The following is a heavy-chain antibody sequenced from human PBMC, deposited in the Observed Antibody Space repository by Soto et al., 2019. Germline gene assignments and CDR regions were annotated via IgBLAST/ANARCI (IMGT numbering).Heavy chain of an antibody. CDR1: GSPFTHYS. CDR2: INPAGTLT. CDR3: TSAQFGFRDT. Sequence: PGVTLRLSWATSGSPFTHYSVQGVSQTPSQGIVWVSRINPAGTLTNYADSVEGRFTISRDNADSALFLQMNSLSAEDTAIYSCTSAQFGFRDTWGTGTMGT. J-gene: IGHJ4*02. D-gene: IGHD3-10*01. V-gene: IGHV3-74*01.